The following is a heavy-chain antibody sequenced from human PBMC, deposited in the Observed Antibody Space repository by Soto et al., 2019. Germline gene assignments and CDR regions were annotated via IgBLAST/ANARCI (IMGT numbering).Heavy chain of an antibody. J-gene: IGHJ6*02. CDR3: ARDEGRYYGSGIKFEMAG. Sequence: GWSLRLSCAASGFIFSNYAIHLVRQAPGKGLEWVAAISYDGNKKYYADSVKGRFTISRDNSKNTMYLQVNSLRAEDTAVYYCARDEGRYYGSGIKFEMAGWGQGTKVTVS. CDR1: GFIFSNYA. D-gene: IGHD3-10*01. V-gene: IGHV3-30-3*01. CDR2: ISYDGNKK.